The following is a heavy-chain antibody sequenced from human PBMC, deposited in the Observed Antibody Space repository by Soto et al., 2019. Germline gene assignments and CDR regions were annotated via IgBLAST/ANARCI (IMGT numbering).Heavy chain of an antibody. J-gene: IGHJ4*02. CDR3: ARSSNWKYFFDS. CDR2: IYSGGAI. Sequence: VQLMESGGGLFQPGGSLRLSCVASGFSVSGTYMAWARQAPGKGLQWVSVIYSGGAIYYLDSVKGRFTISIDKANNTLSLQMNSLRVEDSALYSCARSSNWKYFFDSWGQGTLVTVSS. CDR1: GFSVSGTY. V-gene: IGHV3-53*02. D-gene: IGHD1-20*01.